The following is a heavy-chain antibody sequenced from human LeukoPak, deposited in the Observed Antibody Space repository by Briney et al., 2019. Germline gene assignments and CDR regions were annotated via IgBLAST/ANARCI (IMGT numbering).Heavy chain of an antibody. CDR1: GFTFSSYG. CDR2: IRHDGSDK. D-gene: IGHD6-13*01. CDR3: ARRITIAAAGWGYGMDV. Sequence: GRSLRLSCAASGFTFSSYGVHWVRQAPGKGLEWVANIRHDGSDKKYVDSVKGRFTISRDNAENLLFLQVNSLRAEDTAVYYCARRITIAAAGWGYGMDVWGQGTTVTVSS. J-gene: IGHJ6*02. V-gene: IGHV3-7*03.